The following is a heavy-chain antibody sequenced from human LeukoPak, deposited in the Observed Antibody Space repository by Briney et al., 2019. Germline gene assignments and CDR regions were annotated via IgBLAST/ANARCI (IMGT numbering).Heavy chain of an antibody. V-gene: IGHV3-21*01. Sequence: GGSLRLSCAASGFTFRSYSMNWVRQAPGKGLVWVSSISSSSSYIYYADSVKGRFTISRDNAKNSLYLQMNSLRAEDTAVYYCARDWVAAAANDAFDIWGQGTMVTVSS. CDR2: ISSSSSYI. CDR3: ARDWVAAAANDAFDI. CDR1: GFTFRSYS. D-gene: IGHD6-13*01. J-gene: IGHJ3*02.